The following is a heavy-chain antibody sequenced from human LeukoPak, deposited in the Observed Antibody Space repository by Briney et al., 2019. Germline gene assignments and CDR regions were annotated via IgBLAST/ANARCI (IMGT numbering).Heavy chain of an antibody. CDR3: ARLDLKYYFDY. Sequence: SETLSLTCTVSGGSISNYYWSWIRQPPGKGLEWIGYIYYSGTTNYNPSLKSRVTISVDTSKNQFSLKLSSVTAADTAVYYCARLDLKYYFDYWGQGTLVTVSS. V-gene: IGHV4-59*08. CDR1: GGSISNYY. J-gene: IGHJ4*02. CDR2: IYYSGTT.